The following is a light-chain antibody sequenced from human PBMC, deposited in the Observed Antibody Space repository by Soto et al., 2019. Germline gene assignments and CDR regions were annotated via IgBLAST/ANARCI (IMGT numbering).Light chain of an antibody. CDR3: QTWGSGIVV. V-gene: IGLV4-69*01. J-gene: IGLJ2*01. CDR1: SGHSNYA. Sequence: QPVLTQSPSASASLGASVKLTCTLSSGHSNYAIAWHQQQSEKGPRYLMKLNSDGSHSKGDGIPDCFSGSSSGAERYLTISSHQSEDGADYYCQTWGSGIVVFGGGTKLTVL. CDR2: LNSDGSH.